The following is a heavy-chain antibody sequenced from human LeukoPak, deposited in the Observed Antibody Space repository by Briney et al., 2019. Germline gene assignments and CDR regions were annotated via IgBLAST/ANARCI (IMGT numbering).Heavy chain of an antibody. CDR1: GGSISSYY. V-gene: IGHV4-59*12. CDR3: ASSHRSGTTGPDYFDY. D-gene: IGHD4-17*01. CDR2: IYYSGST. J-gene: IGHJ4*02. Sequence: KSSETLSLTCTVSGGSISSYYWSWIRQPPGKGLEWIGYIYYSGSTFYNPSLKSRITISVDTSKNQFSLKLSSVTAADTAVYYCASSHRSGTTGPDYFDYWGQGTLVTVSS.